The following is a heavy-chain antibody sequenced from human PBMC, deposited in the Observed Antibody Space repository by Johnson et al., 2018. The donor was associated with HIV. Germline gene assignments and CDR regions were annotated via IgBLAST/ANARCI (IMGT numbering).Heavy chain of an antibody. J-gene: IGHJ3*02. CDR1: GFTFRDYG. Sequence: QVQLVESGGGVVQPRGSLRLSCAASGFTFRDYGMHWVRQAPGKGLEWVAFIQYDGSNKYYADSVRGRFTISRDNSKNTLYLQMNSLRPEDTAVYYCAKDRNWGRLFDGFDIWGQGTMVTVSS. V-gene: IGHV3-30*02. D-gene: IGHD7-27*01. CDR2: IQYDGSNK. CDR3: AKDRNWGRLFDGFDI.